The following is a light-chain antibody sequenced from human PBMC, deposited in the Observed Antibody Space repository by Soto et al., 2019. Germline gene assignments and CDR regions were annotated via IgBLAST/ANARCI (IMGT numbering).Light chain of an antibody. CDR2: AAS. CDR1: QDINDW. V-gene: IGKV1D-16*01. CDR3: QQNNTYPLT. Sequence: DVQMTQSPSSLSASVGDRVTITCRASQDINDWLAWYQQKPEKDPKSLIYAASNLQSGVPSRFSGSGARTDYTLNIRSLHAEDSSTYYGQQNNTYPLTFGGGTKVEIK. J-gene: IGKJ4*02.